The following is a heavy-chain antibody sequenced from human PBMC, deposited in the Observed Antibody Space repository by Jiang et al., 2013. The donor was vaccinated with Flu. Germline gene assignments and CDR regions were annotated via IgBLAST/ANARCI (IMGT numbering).Heavy chain of an antibody. CDR3: ARDIRAFEYYDFWSGPYFDY. V-gene: IGHV1-18*01. J-gene: IGHJ4*02. Sequence: GAEVKKPGASVKVSCKASGYTFTSYGISWVRQAPGQGLEWMGWISAYNGNTNYAQKLQGRVTMTTDTSTSTAYMELRSLRSDDTAVYYCARDIRAFEYYDFWSGPYFDYWGQGTLVTVSS. D-gene: IGHD3-3*01. CDR1: GYTFTSYG. CDR2: ISAYNGNT.